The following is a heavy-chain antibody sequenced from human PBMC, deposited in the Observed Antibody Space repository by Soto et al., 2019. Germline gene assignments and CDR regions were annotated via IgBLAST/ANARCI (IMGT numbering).Heavy chain of an antibody. J-gene: IGHJ4*02. CDR2: IIPIFGTA. CDR3: ARLATVTPPYYFDY. D-gene: IGHD4-17*01. CDR1: GGTFSSYA. V-gene: IGHV1-69*13. Sequence: GASVKVSCKASGGTFSSYAISWVRQAPGQGLEWMGGIIPIFGTANYAQKFQGRVTITADESTSTAYMELSSLRSEDTAVYYCARLATVTPPYYFDYWGQGTLVTVSS.